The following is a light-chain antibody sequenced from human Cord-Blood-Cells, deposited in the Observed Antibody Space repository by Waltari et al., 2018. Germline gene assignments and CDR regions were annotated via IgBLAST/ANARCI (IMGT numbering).Light chain of an antibody. CDR1: QSVSSY. Sequence: EIVFTQSPATLSLSPGEKATLSCRASQSVSSYLAWYQQKPGQAPRLLIYYASNRATGIPARFSGSGSGTDFTLTISSLEPEDFAVYYCQQRSNWPPTFGQGTKLEIK. V-gene: IGKV3-11*01. CDR3: QQRSNWPPT. CDR2: YAS. J-gene: IGKJ2*01.